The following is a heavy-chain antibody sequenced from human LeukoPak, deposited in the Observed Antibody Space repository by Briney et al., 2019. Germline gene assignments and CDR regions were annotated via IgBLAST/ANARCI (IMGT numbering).Heavy chain of an antibody. CDR2: VSESGDGT. D-gene: IGHD4-23*01. Sequence: SGGSLRLSCAASGFSFSSYALSWVRQAPGKGLEWVSSVSESGDGTNYADSVKGRFTISRDNAKNSLYLQMNSLRAEDTAVYYCARDSTVVTRMSYWGQGTLVTVSS. V-gene: IGHV3-23*01. CDR3: ARDSTVVTRMSY. J-gene: IGHJ4*02. CDR1: GFSFSSYA.